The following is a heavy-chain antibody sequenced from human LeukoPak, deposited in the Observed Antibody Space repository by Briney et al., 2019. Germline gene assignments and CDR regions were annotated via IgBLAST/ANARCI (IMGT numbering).Heavy chain of an antibody. CDR3: ARDSYGMDV. CDR1: GFTFSSYG. CDR2: IWYDGSNK. Sequence: AGGSLRLSCAASGFTFSSYGMQWVRQAPGKGLEWVAVIWYDGSNKYYADSVEGRFTISRDNSKSTLYLEMNSLRAEDTAVYYCARDSYGMDVWGQGTTVTVSS. J-gene: IGHJ6*02. V-gene: IGHV3-33*01.